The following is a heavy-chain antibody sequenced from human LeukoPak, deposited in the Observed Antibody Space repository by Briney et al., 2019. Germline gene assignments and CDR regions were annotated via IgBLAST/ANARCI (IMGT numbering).Heavy chain of an antibody. CDR1: GGSISSYY. V-gene: IGHV4-59*01. CDR3: ARASYSSSWYSWFDP. Sequence: SETLSLTCTVSGGSISSYYWSWIRQPPGKGLEWIGYIYYSGSTNYNPSLKSRVTISVDTSKNQFSLKLSSVTAADTAVYYCARASYSSSWYSWFDPWGQGTLVTVSS. CDR2: IYYSGST. D-gene: IGHD6-13*01. J-gene: IGHJ5*02.